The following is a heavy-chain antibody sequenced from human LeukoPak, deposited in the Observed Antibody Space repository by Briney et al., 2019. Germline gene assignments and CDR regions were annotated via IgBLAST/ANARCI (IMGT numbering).Heavy chain of an antibody. CDR3: ARVKDGDYVWGSYRTDAFDI. CDR2: ISSSNYI. V-gene: IGHV3-21*01. J-gene: IGHJ3*02. Sequence: PGGSLRLSCAASGFTFSSYSMNWVRQAPGKGPEWVSSISSSNYIYYADSVKGRFTISRDNAKNSLYLQMNSLRAEDTAVYYCARVKDGDYVWGSYRTDAFDIWGQGTMVTVSS. CDR1: GFTFSSYS. D-gene: IGHD3-16*02.